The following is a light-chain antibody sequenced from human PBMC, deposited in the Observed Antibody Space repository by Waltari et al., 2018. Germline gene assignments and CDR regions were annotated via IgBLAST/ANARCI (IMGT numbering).Light chain of an antibody. V-gene: IGLV3-21*04. CDR1: FIVSKS. J-gene: IGLJ2*01. Sequence: SYVLTPPPSVSVAPGATAAITCGGDFIVSKSVHWYQQKPGQAPVLVIYADFDRASGIPERFSGSNSGNTATLTVSGVEAGDEADYYCQVWDSNFDHVVFGGGTKLTVL. CDR3: QVWDSNFDHVV. CDR2: ADF.